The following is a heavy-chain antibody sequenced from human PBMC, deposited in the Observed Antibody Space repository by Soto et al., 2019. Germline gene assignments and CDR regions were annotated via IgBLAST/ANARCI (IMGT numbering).Heavy chain of an antibody. V-gene: IGHV3-23*01. CDR2: ISGSGGST. J-gene: IGHJ6*02. Sequence: PGGSLGLACEASGFTFSSYAMSWVRQAPGKGLEWVSAISGSGGSTYYADSVKGRFTISRDNSKNTLYLQMNSLRAEDTAVYYCAKEGGYCYCCYYYHQYLIAFRGQGTTVPGSS. CDR3: AKEGGYCYCCYYYHQYLIAF. CDR1: GFTFSSYA. D-gene: IGHD5-18*01.